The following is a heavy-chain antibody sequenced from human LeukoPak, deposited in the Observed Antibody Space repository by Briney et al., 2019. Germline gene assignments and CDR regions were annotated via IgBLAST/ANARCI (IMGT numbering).Heavy chain of an antibody. Sequence: GGSLRLSCAASGFTFSSYGMSWVRQAPGKGLEWVSAISGSGGSTYYADSVKGRFTISRDNSKNTLYLQMNSLRAEDTAVYYCAKGGSNWPNDYGMDVWGQGTTVTVSS. CDR1: GFTFSSYG. CDR2: ISGSGGST. J-gene: IGHJ6*02. V-gene: IGHV3-23*01. CDR3: AKGGSNWPNDYGMDV. D-gene: IGHD6-13*01.